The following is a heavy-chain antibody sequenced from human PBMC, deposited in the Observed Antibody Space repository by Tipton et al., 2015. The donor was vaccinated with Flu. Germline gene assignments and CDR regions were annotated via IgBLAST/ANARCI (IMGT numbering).Heavy chain of an antibody. CDR2: IYYSGST. J-gene: IGHJ3*02. CDR3: ARGSPEVATMFGAFDI. Sequence: TLSLTCTVSGGSISSYYWSWIRQPPGKGLEWIGYIYYSGSTNYNPSLKSRVTISVDTSKNQFSLKLSSVTAADTAVYYCARGSPEVATMFGAFDIWGQGTMVTVSS. V-gene: IGHV4-59*08. D-gene: IGHD5-24*01. CDR1: GGSISSYY.